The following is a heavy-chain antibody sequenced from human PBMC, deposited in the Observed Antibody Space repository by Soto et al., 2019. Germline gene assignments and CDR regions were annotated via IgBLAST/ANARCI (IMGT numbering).Heavy chain of an antibody. V-gene: IGHV4-61*01. J-gene: IGHJ5*02. CDR3: ARDVWELQKGNWFDP. CDR1: GGSVSSGSYY. CDR2: IYYSGST. Sequence: SETLSLTRTVSGGSVSSGSYYWSWIRQPPGKGLEWIGYIYYSGSTNYNPSLKSRVTISVDTSKNQFSLKLSSVTAADTAVYYCARDVWELQKGNWFDPWGQGTLVTVSS. D-gene: IGHD1-26*01.